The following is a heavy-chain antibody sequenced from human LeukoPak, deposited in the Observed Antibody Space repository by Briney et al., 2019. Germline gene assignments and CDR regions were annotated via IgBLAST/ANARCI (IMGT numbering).Heavy chain of an antibody. J-gene: IGHJ4*02. CDR3: ARGGIAAIDY. Sequence: GGSLRLSCAASGFSFSSYSMNWVRQAPGKGLEWVSSISSSSSYIYYADSVKGRFTISRDNAKNSLYLQMNSLRAEDTAVYYCARGGIAAIDYWGQGTLVTVSS. V-gene: IGHV3-21*01. D-gene: IGHD6-13*01. CDR2: ISSSSSYI. CDR1: GFSFSSYS.